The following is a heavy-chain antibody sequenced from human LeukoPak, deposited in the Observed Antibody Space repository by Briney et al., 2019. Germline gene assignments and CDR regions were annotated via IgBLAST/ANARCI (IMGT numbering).Heavy chain of an antibody. J-gene: IGHJ4*02. D-gene: IGHD3-16*01. V-gene: IGHV3-7*01. CDR2: IGEDGTEK. Sequence: PGGSLRLSCTASGFTFSGSWMTWVRQTPGKGLEWVANIGEDGTEKNYVDSVKGRFTISRDNAKNSLFLQMNNLRDEDTAIYYCARHWGISFWGQGTLVTVSS. CDR1: GFTFSGSW. CDR3: ARHWGISF.